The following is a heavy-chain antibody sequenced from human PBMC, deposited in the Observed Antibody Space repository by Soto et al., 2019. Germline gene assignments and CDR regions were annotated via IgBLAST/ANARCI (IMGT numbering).Heavy chain of an antibody. Sequence: EVQLLESGGGLVQPGGSLRLSCAASGFTFRSYAMSWVRQAPGKGLEWVSGFSGVGDSTYYADSVKGRFTISRDNSKNTLYLQMNSLRAEDAAVYYCAKDSLGGGLHLGPQNYYGLDVWGQGTTVTVSS. J-gene: IGHJ6*02. V-gene: IGHV3-23*01. D-gene: IGHD3-16*01. CDR3: AKDSLGGGLHLGPQNYYGLDV. CDR1: GFTFRSYA. CDR2: FSGVGDST.